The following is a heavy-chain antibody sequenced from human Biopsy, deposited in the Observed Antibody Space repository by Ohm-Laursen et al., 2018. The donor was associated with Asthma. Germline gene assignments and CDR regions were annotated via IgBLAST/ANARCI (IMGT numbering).Heavy chain of an antibody. D-gene: IGHD6-6*01. CDR2: IYYSGKT. Sequence: ATLSLTCIVSGDAMSTSGSYWGWIRQSPGKGLEWIGSIYYSGKTYYNPSLESRSTISADTSKNHFSLNVTSVTAADTAVYYCARAVSSSSYWYFDLWGRGDLVTVSS. J-gene: IGHJ2*01. V-gene: IGHV4-39*02. CDR3: ARAVSSSSYWYFDL. CDR1: GDAMSTSGSY.